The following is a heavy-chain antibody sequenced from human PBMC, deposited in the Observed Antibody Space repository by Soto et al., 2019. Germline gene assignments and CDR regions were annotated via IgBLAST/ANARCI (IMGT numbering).Heavy chain of an antibody. CDR3: ARVGYCSGGSCYAFLDYYYYYGMDV. J-gene: IGHJ6*02. CDR2: INPSGGST. Sequence: QVQLVQSGAEVKKPGASVKVSCKASGYTFTSYYMHWVRQAPGQGLEWIGIINPSGGSTSYAQKFQGRVTMTRDTSTSTVYMELSSLRSEDTAVYYCARVGYCSGGSCYAFLDYYYYYGMDVWGQGTTVTVSS. V-gene: IGHV1-46*01. CDR1: GYTFTSYY. D-gene: IGHD2-15*01.